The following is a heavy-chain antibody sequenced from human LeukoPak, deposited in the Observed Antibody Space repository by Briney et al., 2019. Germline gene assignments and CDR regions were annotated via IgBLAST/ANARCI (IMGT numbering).Heavy chain of an antibody. CDR2: INPSGGST. V-gene: IGHV1-46*01. D-gene: IGHD1-26*01. CDR1: GYTFTGYY. Sequence: ASVKVSCKASGYTFTGYYMHWVRQAPGQGLEWMGIINPSGGSTSYAQKFQGRVTMTEDTSTDTAYMALSSLRSEDTAVYYCATGIPYSGSFYDAFDIWGQGTMVTVSS. J-gene: IGHJ3*02. CDR3: ATGIPYSGSFYDAFDI.